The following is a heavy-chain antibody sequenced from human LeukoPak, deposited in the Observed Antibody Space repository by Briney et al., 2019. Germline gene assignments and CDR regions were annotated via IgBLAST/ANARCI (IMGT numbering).Heavy chain of an antibody. CDR2: IYYSGST. V-gene: IGHV4-59*08. CDR3: ARHLEGWWFDP. J-gene: IGHJ5*02. D-gene: IGHD3-3*01. CDR1: GGCISSYY. Sequence: PSETLSLTCTVSGGCISSYYWSWIRQPPGKGLEWIGYIYYSGSTNYNPSLKSRVTMSVDTSKNQFSLKLSSVTAADTAVYYCARHLEGWWFDPWGQGTLVTVSS.